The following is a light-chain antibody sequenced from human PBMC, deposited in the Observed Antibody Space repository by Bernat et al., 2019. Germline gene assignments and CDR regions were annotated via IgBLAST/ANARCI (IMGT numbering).Light chain of an antibody. V-gene: IGLV2-11*01. CDR2: EVA. CDR1: SSDVGGFDF. J-gene: IGLJ3*02. Sequence: QSALTQPRSVSGSPGQSVALSCTGTSSDVGGFDFFSWFQHHPGKAPKVIIYEVAKRPSGVPDRFSGSKSGKPASLPITWLQPGDEAEYYCCSYAGNYNWVFGRGTMLTVL. CDR3: CSYAGNYNWV.